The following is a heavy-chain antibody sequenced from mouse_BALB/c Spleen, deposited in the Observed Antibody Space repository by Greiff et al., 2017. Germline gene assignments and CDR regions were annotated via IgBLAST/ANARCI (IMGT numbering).Heavy chain of an antibody. CDR3: TRFYLYAMDY. D-gene: IGHD5-5*01. V-gene: IGHV1S81*02. CDR2: INPSNGGT. CDR1: GYTFTSYY. J-gene: IGHJ4*01. Sequence: VQLQQSGAELVKPGASVKLSCKASGYTFTSYYMYWVKQRPGQGLEWIGEINPSNGGTNFNEKFKSKATLTVDKSSSTAYMQLSSLTSEDSAVYYCTRFYLYAMDYWGQGTSVTVSS.